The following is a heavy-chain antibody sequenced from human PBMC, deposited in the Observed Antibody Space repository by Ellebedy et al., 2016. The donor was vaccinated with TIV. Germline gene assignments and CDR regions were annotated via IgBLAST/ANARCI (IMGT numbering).Heavy chain of an antibody. Sequence: DSVKGRFTISRDDAKNSLYLEMNSLSAEDTGLYYCARDAGEQLVAYWGQGTLVSVSS. V-gene: IGHV3-21*01. D-gene: IGHD6-6*01. CDR3: ARDAGEQLVAY. J-gene: IGHJ4*02.